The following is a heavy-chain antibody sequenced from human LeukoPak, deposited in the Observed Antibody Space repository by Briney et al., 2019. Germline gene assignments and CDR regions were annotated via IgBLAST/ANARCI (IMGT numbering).Heavy chain of an antibody. J-gene: IGHJ4*02. CDR3: ARAGFQRALDY. CDR2: ISYDGSNK. D-gene: IGHD2-2*01. Sequence: GRSLRLSCAASGFTFSSYAMHWVRQAPGKGLEWVAVISYDGSNKYYADSVKGRFTISRDNSKNTLYLQMNSLRAEDTAVYYCARAGFQRALDYWGQGTLVTVSS. CDR1: GFTFSSYA. V-gene: IGHV3-30*01.